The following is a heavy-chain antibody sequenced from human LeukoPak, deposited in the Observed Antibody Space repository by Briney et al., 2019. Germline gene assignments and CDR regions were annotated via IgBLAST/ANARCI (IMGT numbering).Heavy chain of an antibody. CDR3: ARGVIQLWLPEYYYYYYMDV. V-gene: IGHV4-4*07. CDR2: IYTSGST. J-gene: IGHJ6*03. D-gene: IGHD5-18*01. Sequence: SETLSLTCTVSGGSISSYYWSWIRQPAGKGLEWIGRIYTSGSTNYNPSLKSRVTMSVDTSKNQFSLKLSSVTAADTAVYYCARGVIQLWLPEYYYYYYMDVWGKGTTVTVSS. CDR1: GGSISSYY.